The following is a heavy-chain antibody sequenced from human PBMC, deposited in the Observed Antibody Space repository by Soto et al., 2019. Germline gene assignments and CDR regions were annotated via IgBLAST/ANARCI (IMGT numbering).Heavy chain of an antibody. D-gene: IGHD6-6*01. J-gene: IGHJ6*02. Sequence: QVQLVQSGAEVKKPGSSVKVSCKASGGTFSSYAISWVRQAPGQGLEWMGGIIPIFGTANYAQKFQGRVTITADESTSTAYMELSSLRSEDTAVYYCASSYSSSSYYYYYGMDVWGQGTTVTVSS. CDR3: ASSYSSSSYYYYYGMDV. CDR1: GGTFSSYA. V-gene: IGHV1-69*01. CDR2: IIPIFGTA.